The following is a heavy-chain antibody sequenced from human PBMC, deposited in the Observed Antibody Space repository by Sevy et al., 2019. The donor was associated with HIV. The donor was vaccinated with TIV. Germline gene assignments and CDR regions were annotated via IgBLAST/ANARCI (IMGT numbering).Heavy chain of an antibody. CDR1: GFTFSGSA. Sequence: GGSLRLSCAASGFTFSGSAMNWVRQAPGKGLEWVAAIWYDGRTERYADSVQGRFTISRDNSKKTLYLQMNSLRDEDTAIYYCARDAARVIVPTAGFDSWGQGTLVTVSS. CDR2: IWYDGRTE. V-gene: IGHV3-33*08. D-gene: IGHD1-1*01. CDR3: ARDAARVIVPTAGFDS. J-gene: IGHJ5*01.